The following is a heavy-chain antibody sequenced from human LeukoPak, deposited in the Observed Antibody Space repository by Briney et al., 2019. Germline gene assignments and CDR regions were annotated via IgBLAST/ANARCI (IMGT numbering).Heavy chain of an antibody. CDR3: ARVYYYESGSFYKH. V-gene: IGHV1-2*02. CDR1: GYTFPDYY. D-gene: IGHD3-10*01. Sequence: ASVKVSCKASGYTFPDYYMHWVRQAPGQGLEWMGWINPNSGGTNYAQKFQGRVTMTRDTSISTAYMELSNLRSDDTAVYYCARVYYYESGSFYKHWGQGTLVTVSS. J-gene: IGHJ1*01. CDR2: INPNSGGT.